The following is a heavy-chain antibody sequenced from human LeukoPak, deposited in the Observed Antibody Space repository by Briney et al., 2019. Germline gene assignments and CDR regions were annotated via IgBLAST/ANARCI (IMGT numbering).Heavy chain of an antibody. CDR3: ARMSYYDRRGDNWFDP. J-gene: IGHJ5*02. V-gene: IGHV1-8*02. CDR2: MNPNSGNT. CDR1: GYTFTSYD. D-gene: IGHD3-22*01. Sequence: ASVKVSCKASGYTFTSYDINWVRQATGQGLEWKGWMNPNSGNTGYAQKFQGRVTMTRDTSISTAYMELSSLRSEDTAVYYCARMSYYDRRGDNWFDPWGQGTLVIVSS.